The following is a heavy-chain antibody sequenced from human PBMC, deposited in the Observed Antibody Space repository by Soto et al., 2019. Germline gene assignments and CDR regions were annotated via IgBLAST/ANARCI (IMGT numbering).Heavy chain of an antibody. CDR3: AHRRPSNEYGDYRGDAFDI. D-gene: IGHD4-17*01. CDR2: IYWDDDK. J-gene: IGHJ3*02. CDR1: GFSLSTSGVG. V-gene: IGHV2-5*02. Sequence: QITLKESGPTLVKPTQTLTLTCTFSGFSLSTSGVGVGWIRQPPGKALEWLALIYWDDDKRYSPSLKSRLTITKDTSKNQVVLTMTNMDPVDTATYYCAHRRPSNEYGDYRGDAFDIWGKGTMVTVSS.